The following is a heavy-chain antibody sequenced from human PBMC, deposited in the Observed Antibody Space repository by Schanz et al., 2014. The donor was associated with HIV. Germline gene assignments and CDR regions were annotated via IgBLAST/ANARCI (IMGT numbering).Heavy chain of an antibody. Sequence: VQLVESGGGVVQPGRSLRLSCVASGFTFSGYWMHWVRQAPGEGLVWVSRISSDGRTTIYADYVKGRFTISRDNAKNTLYLQMNSLRAEDTAVYYCAREYLGYSSGFDPWGQGTLVTVSS. CDR3: AREYLGYSSGFDP. CDR1: GFTFSGYW. D-gene: IGHD6-19*01. CDR2: ISSDGRTT. V-gene: IGHV3-74*01. J-gene: IGHJ5*02.